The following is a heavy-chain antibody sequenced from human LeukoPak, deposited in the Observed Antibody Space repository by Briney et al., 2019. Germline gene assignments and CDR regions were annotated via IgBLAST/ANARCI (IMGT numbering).Heavy chain of an antibody. D-gene: IGHD3-16*02. CDR3: ARGYYDYVWGSYRYGVVPDY. CDR1: GGSFSGYY. Sequence: PSETLSLTCAVYGGSFSGYYWSWIRQPPGKGLEWIGEINHSGSTNYNPSLKSRVTISVDTSKNQFSLKLSSVTAADTAVYYCARGYYDYVWGSYRYGVVPDYWGQGTLVTVSS. J-gene: IGHJ4*02. CDR2: INHSGST. V-gene: IGHV4-34*01.